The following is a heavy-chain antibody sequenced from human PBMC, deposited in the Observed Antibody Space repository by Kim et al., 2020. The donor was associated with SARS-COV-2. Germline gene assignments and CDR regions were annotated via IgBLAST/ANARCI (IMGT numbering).Heavy chain of an antibody. J-gene: IGHJ6*02. Sequence: SETLSLTCTFSGTSISSYYWSWIRQPPEKGLEWIGNIHYSGSTKYSPSLKSRVTISVDTSKNQFSLKLSSVTAADTAVYYCARGYCSGGICHGLYYYGLDVWGQGTTVTVSS. V-gene: IGHV4-59*13. CDR2: IHYSGST. CDR1: GTSISSYY. CDR3: ARGYCSGGICHGLYYYGLDV. D-gene: IGHD2-15*01.